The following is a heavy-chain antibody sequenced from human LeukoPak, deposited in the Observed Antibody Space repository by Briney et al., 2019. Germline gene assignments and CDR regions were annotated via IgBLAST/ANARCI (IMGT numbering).Heavy chain of an antibody. V-gene: IGHV1-18*01. CDR3: ARGLIEGFYYYYYMDV. J-gene: IGHJ6*03. CDR1: GYTFTSYG. Sequence: GASVKVSCKASGYTFTSYGISWVRQAPGQGLEWMGWTSAYNGNTNYAQKLQGRVTMTTDTSTSTAYMELRSLRSDDTAVCYCARGLIEGFYYYYYMDVWGKGTTVTVSS. D-gene: IGHD2/OR15-2a*01. CDR2: TSAYNGNT.